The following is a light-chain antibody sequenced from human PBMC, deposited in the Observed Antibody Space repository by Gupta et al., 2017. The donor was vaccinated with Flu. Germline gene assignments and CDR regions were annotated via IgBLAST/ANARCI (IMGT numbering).Light chain of an antibody. J-gene: IGKJ4*01. CDR1: QAISHS. CDR3: RRGYPYPVT. V-gene: IGKV1-9*01. CDR2: ADS. Sequence: DIQLTQSPSFLSASVGDRVAITCRASQAISHSLAWYQQKSGEGPKLLIYADSTSQTAVPSRFSGSGSGTAFTLTIISLQPEDFGIYYCRRGYPYPVTFGGGTKVEIK.